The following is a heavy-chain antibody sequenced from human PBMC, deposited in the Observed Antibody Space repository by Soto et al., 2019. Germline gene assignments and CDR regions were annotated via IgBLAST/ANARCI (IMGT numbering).Heavy chain of an antibody. V-gene: IGHV1-18*01. D-gene: IGHD3-3*01. CDR1: GYTFTSYG. CDR3: ARVGFRGCGFWSGYGGWFDP. CDR2: ISAYNGNT. J-gene: IGHJ5*02. Sequence: ASVKVSCKASGYTFTSYGISWVRQAPGQGLEWMGWISAYNGNTNYAQKPQGRVTMTTDTSTSTAYMELRSLRSDDTAVYYCARVGFRGCGFWSGYGGWFDPWGQGTLVTVSS.